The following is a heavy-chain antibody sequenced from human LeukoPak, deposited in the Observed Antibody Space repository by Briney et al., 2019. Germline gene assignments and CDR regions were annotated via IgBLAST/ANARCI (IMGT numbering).Heavy chain of an antibody. D-gene: IGHD3-10*01. CDR1: GFTFSSYG. Sequence: GGSLRLSCAASGFTFSSYGMHWVRQAPGKGLEWVAFIRYDGSNKYYADSVKGRFTISRGNAKNSLYLQMNSLRAEDTAVYYCAREVHELWFGELSHYYYYMDVWGKGATVTISS. CDR3: AREVHELWFGELSHYYYYMDV. CDR2: IRYDGSNK. J-gene: IGHJ6*03. V-gene: IGHV3-30*02.